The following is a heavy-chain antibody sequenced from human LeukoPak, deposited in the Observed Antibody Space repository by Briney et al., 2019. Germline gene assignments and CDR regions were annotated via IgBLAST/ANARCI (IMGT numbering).Heavy chain of an antibody. J-gene: IGHJ6*02. V-gene: IGHV4-30-4*01. CDR1: GGSISSGDYY. CDR2: IYYSGST. CDR3: ARLPMLDDYGDYGYYYYGMDV. D-gene: IGHD4-17*01. Sequence: PSETLSLTCTVSGGSISSGDYYWSWIRQPPGKGLEWIGYIYYSGSTYYNPSLKSRVTISVDTSKNQFSLKLSSVTAADTAVYYCARLPMLDDYGDYGYYYYGMDVWGQGTTVTVSS.